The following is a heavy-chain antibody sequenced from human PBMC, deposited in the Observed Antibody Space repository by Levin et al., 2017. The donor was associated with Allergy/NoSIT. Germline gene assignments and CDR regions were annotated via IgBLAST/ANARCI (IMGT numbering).Heavy chain of an antibody. CDR1: GGSFSGYY. CDR2: INHSGST. V-gene: IGHV4-34*01. CDR3: ARLTRGGGVY. Sequence: SQTLSLTCAVYGGSFSGYYWSWIRQPPGKGLEWIGEINHSGSTNYNPSLKSRVTISVDTSKNQFSLKLSSVTAADTAVYYCARLTRGGGVYWGQGTLVTVSS. J-gene: IGHJ4*02. D-gene: IGHD2-15*01.